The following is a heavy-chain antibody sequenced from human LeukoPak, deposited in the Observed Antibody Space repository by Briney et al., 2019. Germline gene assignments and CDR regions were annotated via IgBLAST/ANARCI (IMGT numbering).Heavy chain of an antibody. V-gene: IGHV4-39*07. CDR2: IYYSGST. CDR1: GGSISSSSYY. D-gene: IGHD3-16*01. CDR3: AVGDPRYYGMDV. J-gene: IGHJ6*02. Sequence: SETLSLTCTVSGGSISSSSYYWGWIRQPPGKGLEWIGSIYYSGSTYYNPSLKSRVTISVDTSKNQFSLKLSSVTAADTAVYYCAVGDPRYYGMDVWGQGTTVTVSS.